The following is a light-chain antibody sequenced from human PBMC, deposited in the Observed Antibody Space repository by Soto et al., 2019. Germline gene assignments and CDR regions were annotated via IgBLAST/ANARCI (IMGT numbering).Light chain of an antibody. Sequence: DIQMTQSPSSLSASVGDRVTITCRASRSISSYLNWYQQKPGKAPKLLIYAASTLQSGVPSRFSGGGSGTDFTLTISSLQPEDFATYYCQQLNSYPLTFGGGTKVDIK. CDR3: QQLNSYPLT. CDR2: AAS. V-gene: IGKV1-39*01. J-gene: IGKJ4*01. CDR1: RSISSY.